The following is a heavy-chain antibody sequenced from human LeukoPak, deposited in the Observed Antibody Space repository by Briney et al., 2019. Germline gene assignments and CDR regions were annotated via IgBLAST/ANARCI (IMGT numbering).Heavy chain of an antibody. CDR2: IRYDGSNK. CDR1: GFTFSRYG. D-gene: IGHD3-9*01. Sequence: GGSLRLSCAASGFTFSRYGMHWVRQPPGKGLEWVAFIRYDGSNKYYADSVKGRFTISRDNSKNTLYLQMNSLRAEDTAVYYCAKGDLFDWLVLVDYWGQGTLVTVSS. CDR3: AKGDLFDWLVLVDY. J-gene: IGHJ4*02. V-gene: IGHV3-30*02.